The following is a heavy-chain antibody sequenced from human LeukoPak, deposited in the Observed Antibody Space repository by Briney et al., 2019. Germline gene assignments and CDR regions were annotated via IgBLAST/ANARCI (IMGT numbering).Heavy chain of an antibody. Sequence: PSETLSLTCAVYGGSFSGYYWSWIRQPPGKGLEWIGEINHSGSTNYNPSLKSRVTISVDTSKNQFSLKLSSVTAADTAVYYCARQRNEYSSAPVYGYMDVWGKGTTVTVSS. J-gene: IGHJ6*03. CDR2: INHSGST. V-gene: IGHV4-34*01. CDR1: GGSFSGYY. D-gene: IGHD6-25*01. CDR3: ARQRNEYSSAPVYGYMDV.